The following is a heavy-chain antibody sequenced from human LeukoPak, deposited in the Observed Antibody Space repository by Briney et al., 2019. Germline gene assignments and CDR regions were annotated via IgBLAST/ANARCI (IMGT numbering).Heavy chain of an antibody. D-gene: IGHD6-19*01. CDR1: GYTFTSYY. CDR3: ARDPANSSEFPGKFDP. Sequence: ASVKVSCKASGYTFTSYYMHWVRQAPGQGLEWMGVINPSGGSTSYAQKFQGRVTMTRDTSTSTVYMELSSLRSEDTAVYYCARDPANSSEFPGKFDPWGQGTLVTVSS. CDR2: INPSGGST. V-gene: IGHV1-46*01. J-gene: IGHJ5*02.